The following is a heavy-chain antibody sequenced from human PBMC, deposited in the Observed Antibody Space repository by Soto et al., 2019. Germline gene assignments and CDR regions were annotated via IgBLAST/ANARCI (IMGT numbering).Heavy chain of an antibody. D-gene: IGHD1-26*01. J-gene: IGHJ4*02. Sequence: XXTLSLSCTVSGFSISSYYTPWIRQPPGKGLEWMGYIYYSGTTTNYNPSLKSRVTLSVDTSKNQFSLKLSSVTDADTAVYYCARLGGSYAVPHFDYWGQGTLVTVSS. CDR1: GFSISSYY. V-gene: IGHV4-59*08. CDR3: ARLGGSYAVPHFDY. CDR2: IYYSGTT.